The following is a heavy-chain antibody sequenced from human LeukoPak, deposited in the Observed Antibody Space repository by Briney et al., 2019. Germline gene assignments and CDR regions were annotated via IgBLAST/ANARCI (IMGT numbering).Heavy chain of an antibody. J-gene: IGHJ4*02. Sequence: GGSLRLSCAASGFTISSYAMNWVRQAPGKGLEWVSGISDGGDNTYYADSVKGRFTISRDNSKNTMYLQMNSLRAEDTAVYYCAKSRDGYNMFYFNYWGQGALVTVSS. D-gene: IGHD5-24*01. V-gene: IGHV3-23*01. CDR3: AKSRDGYNMFYFNY. CDR2: ISDGGDNT. CDR1: GFTISSYA.